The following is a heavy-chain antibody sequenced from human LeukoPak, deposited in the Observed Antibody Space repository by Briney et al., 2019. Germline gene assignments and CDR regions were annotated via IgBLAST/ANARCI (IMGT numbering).Heavy chain of an antibody. CDR2: ISGSGGST. CDR3: YGSVSYS. Sequence: PGGSLRLSCAASGFTFSSYAMSWVRQAPGQGLEWVSAISGSGGSTYYADSVQGRFTISRDNAKNSLYLQMNSLRAEDPALYYCYGSVSYSWGQGTMVTVSS. CDR1: GFTFSSYA. D-gene: IGHD3-10*01. V-gene: IGHV3-23*01. J-gene: IGHJ3*02.